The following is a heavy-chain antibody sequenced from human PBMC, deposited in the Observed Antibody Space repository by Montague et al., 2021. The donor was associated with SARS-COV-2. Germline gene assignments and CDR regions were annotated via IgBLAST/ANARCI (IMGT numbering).Heavy chain of an antibody. CDR3: ARVSTLRGYSGYDPADAFDI. Sequence: SETLSLTCTVSGGSLSSYYWSWIRQPPGKGLEWIGYIYYSGSTNYNPSLKSRVTISVDTSKKQFSLKLSSVTAADTAMYYCARVSTLRGYSGYDPADAFDIWGQGTMVTVSS. V-gene: IGHV4-59*01. CDR1: GGSLSSYY. D-gene: IGHD5-12*01. J-gene: IGHJ3*02. CDR2: IYYSGST.